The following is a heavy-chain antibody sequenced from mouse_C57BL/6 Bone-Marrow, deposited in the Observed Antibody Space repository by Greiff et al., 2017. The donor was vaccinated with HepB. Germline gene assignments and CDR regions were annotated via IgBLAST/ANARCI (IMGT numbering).Heavy chain of an antibody. Sequence: QVQLQQPGAELVRPGSSVKLSCKASGYTFTSYWMHWVKQRPIQGLEWIGNIDPSDSETHYNQKFKDKATLTGDKSSSTAYMQLSSLTSEVSAVYYCARSDYYGSSVDYWGQGTTLTVSS. CDR2: IDPSDSET. CDR1: GYTFTSYW. V-gene: IGHV1-52*01. D-gene: IGHD1-1*01. CDR3: ARSDYYGSSVDY. J-gene: IGHJ2*01.